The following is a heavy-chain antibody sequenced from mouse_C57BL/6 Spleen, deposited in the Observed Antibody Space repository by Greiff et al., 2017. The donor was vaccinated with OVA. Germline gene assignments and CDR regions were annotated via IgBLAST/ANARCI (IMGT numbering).Heavy chain of an antibody. CDR1: GYAFSSSW. Sequence: QVQLQQSGPELVKPGASVKISCKASGYAFSSSWMNWVKQRPGQGLEWIGRIYPGDGDTNYNGKFKGKATLTADKSSSTAYMQLSSLTSEDSAVYVCARDYGSSYWFAYWGQGTLVTVSA. J-gene: IGHJ3*01. V-gene: IGHV1-82*01. CDR3: ARDYGSSYWFAY. D-gene: IGHD1-1*01. CDR2: IYPGDGDT.